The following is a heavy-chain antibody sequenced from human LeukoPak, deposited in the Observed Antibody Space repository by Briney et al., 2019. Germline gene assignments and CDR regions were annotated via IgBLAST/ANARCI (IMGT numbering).Heavy chain of an antibody. Sequence: GASVKVSCKASGYTFTSYGISWVRQAPGQGLEWMGWISAYNGNTNYAQKLQGRVTMTTDTSTSTAYMELRSLRSDDTAVYYCARDRGYYGSGRPDDAFDIWGQGTMVTVSS. CDR3: ARDRGYYGSGRPDDAFDI. V-gene: IGHV1-18*01. CDR2: ISAYNGNT. CDR1: GYTFTSYG. J-gene: IGHJ3*02. D-gene: IGHD3-10*01.